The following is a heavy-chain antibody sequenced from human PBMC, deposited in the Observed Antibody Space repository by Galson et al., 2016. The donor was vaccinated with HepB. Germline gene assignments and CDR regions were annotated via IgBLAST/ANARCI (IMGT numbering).Heavy chain of an antibody. D-gene: IGHD2-21*02. J-gene: IGHJ5*02. Sequence: TLSLTCSVSGGSITSGGHYWSWIRQYPGGGLEWIGYVSYAGTTYYNPSLKSRVTISSDTSKNELSLEIGSVTAADTAMYFCACSRRTRMTAQFAPWGQGTLVTVSS. CDR3: ACSRRTRMTAQFAP. V-gene: IGHV4-31*03. CDR2: VSYAGTT. CDR1: GGSITSGGHY.